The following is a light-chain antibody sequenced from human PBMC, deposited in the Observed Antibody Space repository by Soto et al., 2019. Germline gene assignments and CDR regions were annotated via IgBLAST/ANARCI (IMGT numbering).Light chain of an antibody. CDR2: AAS. CDR3: KQYNQRPRT. V-gene: IGKV3-15*01. Sequence: EIVMTQSPATLSVSPGERATLSCRASQSVSSHLAWYQQKPGQAHRLLIYAASTRATGIQARFSGSGSGTEFTLTIRSLESEDFAVYYCKQYNQRPRTFGQGTKVDIK. CDR1: QSVSSH. J-gene: IGKJ1*01.